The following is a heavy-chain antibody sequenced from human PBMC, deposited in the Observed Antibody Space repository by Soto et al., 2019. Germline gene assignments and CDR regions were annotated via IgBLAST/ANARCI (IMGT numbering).Heavy chain of an antibody. CDR3: ANHPKLYCSGGSCYVDY. D-gene: IGHD2-15*01. CDR1: GFTFSSYG. V-gene: IGHV3-33*06. J-gene: IGHJ4*02. CDR2: IWYDGGSI. Sequence: PGGSLRLSCAASGFTFSSYGMHWVLQSPGKGLEWVAVIWYDGGSIYYADSVKGRFTISRDNSKNTLYLQMNRLRAEGKAVYYSANHPKLYCSGGSCYVDYWGQGTLVTVS.